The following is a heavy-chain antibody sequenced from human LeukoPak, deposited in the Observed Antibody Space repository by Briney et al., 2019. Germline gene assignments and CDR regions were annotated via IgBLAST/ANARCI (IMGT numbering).Heavy chain of an antibody. J-gene: IGHJ4*02. CDR3: AKDKILGVLRVLLDY. CDR2: IWYDGSNK. D-gene: IGHD2-8*01. Sequence: PGRSLRPSCAASGFTFSSYGMHWVRQAPGKGLEWVSLIWYDGSNKYYADSVKGRFTISRDNSENTLYLQMNSLRAEDTAVYYCAKDKILGVLRVLLDYWGQGTLVTVSS. CDR1: GFTFSSYG. V-gene: IGHV3-33*06.